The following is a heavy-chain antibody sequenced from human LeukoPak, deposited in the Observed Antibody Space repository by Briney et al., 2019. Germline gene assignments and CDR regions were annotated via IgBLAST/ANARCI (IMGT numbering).Heavy chain of an antibody. J-gene: IGHJ6*02. CDR3: AKDYFGATTESSNYYGIDV. CDR2: ISSSSTI. CDR1: AFTFSSYS. Sequence: GGSPRLSCAASAFTFSSYSMKWVRQAPGKGLEWVSYISSSSTIYYPDSVKGRFTISGDNAKNSVYLQMNSLRAEDTAVYYCAKDYFGATTESSNYYGIDVWGQGTTVTVSS. D-gene: IGHD4-17*01. V-gene: IGHV3-48*01.